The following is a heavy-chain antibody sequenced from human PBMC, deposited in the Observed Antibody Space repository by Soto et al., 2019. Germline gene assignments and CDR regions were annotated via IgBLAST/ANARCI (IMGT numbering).Heavy chain of an antibody. Sequence: PGGSLRLSCAASGFTFSSYSMNWVRQAPGKGLEWVSYISSSGSTIFYADSVKGRFTISRDNAKNSLYLQMNSLRAEDTAVYYCAKGNLIVGATPFDYWGQGTLVTVSS. CDR2: ISSSGSTI. CDR3: AKGNLIVGATPFDY. J-gene: IGHJ4*02. CDR1: GFTFSSYS. D-gene: IGHD1-26*01. V-gene: IGHV3-48*01.